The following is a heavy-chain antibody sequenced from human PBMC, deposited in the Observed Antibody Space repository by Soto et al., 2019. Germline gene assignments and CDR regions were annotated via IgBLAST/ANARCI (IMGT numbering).Heavy chain of an antibody. CDR3: ARVAI. J-gene: IGHJ4*02. Sequence: GGSLRLSCAASGFTFSNYWVSWVRQAPGKGLEWVADIKQDGTEKNYVDSVRGRFTISRDNAKNSLDLQMNSLTAEDTAVYYCARVAIWGQGTLVPVSS. CDR2: IKQDGTEK. D-gene: IGHD5-12*01. V-gene: IGHV3-7*01. CDR1: GFTFSNYW.